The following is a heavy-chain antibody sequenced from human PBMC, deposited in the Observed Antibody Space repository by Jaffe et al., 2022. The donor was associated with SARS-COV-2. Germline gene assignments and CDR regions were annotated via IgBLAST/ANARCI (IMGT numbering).Heavy chain of an antibody. D-gene: IGHD5-12*01. Sequence: QLQLQESGPGLVKPSETLSLTCSVSGGSITSNNYYWGWIRQPPGKGLEWIGNTYYSGSSYYNPSLKSRVTISVDTSKSQFSLKLSSVTAADTAVYYCASWRGHSGYDYGFDYWGQGTLVTVSS. V-gene: IGHV4-39*01. CDR1: GGSITSNNYY. J-gene: IGHJ4*02. CDR3: ASWRGHSGYDYGFDY. CDR2: TYYSGSS.